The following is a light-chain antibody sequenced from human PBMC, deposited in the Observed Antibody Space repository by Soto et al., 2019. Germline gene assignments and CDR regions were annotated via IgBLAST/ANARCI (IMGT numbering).Light chain of an antibody. J-gene: IGLJ1*01. V-gene: IGLV3-27*01. Sequence: SYELTQASAVSVSPGQTARITCSGDVLAKKYARWFQQKPGQAPVLVIYKDSERPSGIPERFSGSSSGTTVTLTISGAQVEDEADYYCYSAADNNGVFGTGTKVTVL. CDR3: YSAADNNGV. CDR1: VLAKKY. CDR2: KDS.